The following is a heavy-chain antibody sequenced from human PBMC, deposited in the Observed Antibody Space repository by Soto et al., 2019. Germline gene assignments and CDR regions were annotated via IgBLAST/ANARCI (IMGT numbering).Heavy chain of an antibody. CDR3: ARVVAAAKFDY. CDR2: IYHSGTT. V-gene: IGHV4-30-2*01. J-gene: IGHJ4*02. CDR1: GGSISSGGYS. Sequence: QLQLQESGSGLVKPSQTLSLTCAVSGGSISSGGYSWSWIRQPPGKGLEWIGYIYHSGTTYYNPYPKNRVTISGDTAKNQLTLKLRSGTAEDTAVYYCARVVAAAKFDYWGQGTLVTVSS. D-gene: IGHD6-25*01.